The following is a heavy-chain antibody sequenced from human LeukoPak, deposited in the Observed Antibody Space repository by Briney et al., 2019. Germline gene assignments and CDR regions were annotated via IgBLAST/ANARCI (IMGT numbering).Heavy chain of an antibody. CDR3: ARKNDFDI. D-gene: IGHD2/OR15-2a*01. Sequence: SETLSLTCTVSGGSINNYYWNWIRQSPGKGLEWIGYTYYSGSTNYNPSLKSRVTILVDASKRHFSLNLSSVTASDTAVYYCARKNDFDIWGQGTLVTVSS. J-gene: IGHJ3*02. CDR1: GGSINNYY. CDR2: TYYSGST. V-gene: IGHV4-59*08.